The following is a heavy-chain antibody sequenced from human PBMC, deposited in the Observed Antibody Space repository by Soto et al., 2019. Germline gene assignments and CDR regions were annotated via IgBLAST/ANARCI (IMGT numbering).Heavy chain of an antibody. CDR1: GGSSGSRSYY. CDR2: IYYSGST. J-gene: IGHJ5*02. V-gene: IGHV4-39*01. D-gene: IGHD2-15*01. CDR3: ARHAGYCSGGSCYSEWFDP. Sequence: SETQSLTCTLSGGSSGSRSYYWGWIRKPPGNGLYWIGSIYYSGSTYYNPSLKSRVTISVDTSKNLFSLKLSSVTAADTAVYYCARHAGYCSGGSCYSEWFDPWGQGTLVTVS.